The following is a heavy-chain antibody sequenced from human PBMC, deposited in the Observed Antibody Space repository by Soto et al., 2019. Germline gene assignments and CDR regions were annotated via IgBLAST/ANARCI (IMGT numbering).Heavy chain of an antibody. Sequence: ASVKVSCKASGGTFSSYAISWVRQAPGQGLEWMGGIIPIFGTANYAQKFQGRVTITADESTSTAYMELSSLRSEDTAVYYCARDPRSGYDSSGYYYTGAFDIWGQGTMVTVSS. J-gene: IGHJ3*02. CDR1: GGTFSSYA. V-gene: IGHV1-69*13. CDR2: IIPIFGTA. D-gene: IGHD3-22*01. CDR3: ARDPRSGYDSSGYYYTGAFDI.